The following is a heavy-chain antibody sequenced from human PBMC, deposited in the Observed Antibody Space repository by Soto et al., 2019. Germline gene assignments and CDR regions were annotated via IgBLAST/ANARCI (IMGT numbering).Heavy chain of an antibody. CDR3: ARLFWSGYAFDY. CDR2: IYYSGSI. Sequence: SETLSLTCTVSGASISSDNYYWGWVRQPPGKGLEWVGYIYYSGSIYYSPSLKSRGAISMDTSKNQLSLRVTSVTAADTAVYYCARLFWSGYAFDYWGQGTLVTVSS. V-gene: IGHV4-31*03. CDR1: GASISSDNYY. D-gene: IGHD3-3*01. J-gene: IGHJ4*02.